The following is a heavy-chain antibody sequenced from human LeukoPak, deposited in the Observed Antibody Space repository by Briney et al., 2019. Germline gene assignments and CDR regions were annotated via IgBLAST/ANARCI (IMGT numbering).Heavy chain of an antibody. J-gene: IGHJ4*02. D-gene: IGHD3-16*02. V-gene: IGHV3-48*03. CDR3: ARRSRIGFDY. CDR1: GFTFPNYE. Sequence: GGSLRLSCAASGFTFPNYEMNWVRQAPGKGLEWVSSISSSAIYYEDSVKGRLAISRDNAKNSLYLQMNSLRAEDTAVYYCARRSRIGFDYWGQGTLVTVSS. CDR2: ISSSAI.